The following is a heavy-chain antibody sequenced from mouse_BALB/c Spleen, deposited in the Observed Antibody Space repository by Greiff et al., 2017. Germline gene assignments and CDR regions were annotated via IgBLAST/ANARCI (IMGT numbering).Heavy chain of an antibody. J-gene: IGHJ2*01. CDR2: ISNGGGST. Sequence: EVKVVESGGGLVQPGGSLKLSCAASGFTFSSYTMSWVRQTPEKRLEWVAYISNGGGSTYYPDTVKGRFTISRDNAKNTLYLQMSSLKSEDTAMYYCARQAYGNYVYFDYWGQGTTLTVSS. V-gene: IGHV5-12-2*01. D-gene: IGHD2-1*01. CDR3: ARQAYGNYVYFDY. CDR1: GFTFSSYT.